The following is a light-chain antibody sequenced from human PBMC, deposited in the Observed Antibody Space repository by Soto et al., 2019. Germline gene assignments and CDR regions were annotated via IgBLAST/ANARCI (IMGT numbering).Light chain of an antibody. CDR3: QQYSTYPYT. CDR1: QSMSSW. V-gene: IGKV1-5*03. J-gene: IGKJ2*01. CDR2: KAS. Sequence: DIQMTQSAPTLSASVGDRVTITCRASQSMSSWLAWYQQKPGKAPNLLIYKASTLETGVPSRFSGSGSGAEFTLTISSLQPDDFATYYCQQYSTYPYTFGQGTKLEIK.